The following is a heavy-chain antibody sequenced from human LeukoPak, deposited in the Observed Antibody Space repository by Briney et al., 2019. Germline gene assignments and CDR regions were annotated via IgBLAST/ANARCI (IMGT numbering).Heavy chain of an antibody. CDR3: ASDKEDSCGGPKFGY. V-gene: IGHV1-18*01. D-gene: IGHD6-19*01. J-gene: IGHJ4*02. Sequence: ASVKVSCKASGYTFTSYGISWVRQAPGQGLEWMGWISAYNGNTNYAQKLQGRVTMTTDTSTSTAYMELRSLRSDDTAVYYCASDKEDSCGGPKFGYWGQGTLVTVSS. CDR1: GYTFTSYG. CDR2: ISAYNGNT.